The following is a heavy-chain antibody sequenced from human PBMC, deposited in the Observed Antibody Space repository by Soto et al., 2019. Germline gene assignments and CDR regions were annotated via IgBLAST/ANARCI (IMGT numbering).Heavy chain of an antibody. CDR3: ARDSMVEPDGLHKYGLDV. J-gene: IGHJ6*02. CDR2: ISYDGSNK. Sequence: PGGSLRLSCAASGFAFSSYAMHWVRQAPGKGLEWVAVISYDGSNKYYADSVKGRFTISRDNSKNTLYLQMNSLRAEDTAVYYCARDSMVEPDGLHKYGLDVWGQGTTVTVSS. V-gene: IGHV3-30-3*01. CDR1: GFAFSSYA. D-gene: IGHD2-2*01.